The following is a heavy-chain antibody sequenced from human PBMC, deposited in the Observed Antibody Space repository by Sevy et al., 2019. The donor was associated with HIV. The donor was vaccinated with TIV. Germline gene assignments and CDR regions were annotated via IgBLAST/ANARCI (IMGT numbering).Heavy chain of an antibody. CDR3: ARGPLVNPVDGFDS. V-gene: IGHV5-51*01. CDR1: GYIFISYW. J-gene: IGHJ5*01. Sequence: GESLKISCKVSGYIFISYWIAWVRQRPGKGLEWVGTNFTGNSDTRYGPTFKGQVTNSDDKSISTTFLQWGSLKASDTAIYYCARGPLVNPVDGFDSWGQGTLVTVSS. CDR2: NFTGNSDT. D-gene: IGHD3-9*01.